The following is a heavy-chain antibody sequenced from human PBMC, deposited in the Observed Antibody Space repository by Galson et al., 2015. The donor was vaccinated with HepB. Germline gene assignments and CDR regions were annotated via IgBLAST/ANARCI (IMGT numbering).Heavy chain of an antibody. D-gene: IGHD3-10*01. V-gene: IGHV3-30*03. CDR2: ISYDGSNK. Sequence: SLRLSCAASGFTFSSYGMHWVRQAPGKGLEWAAIISYDGSNKYYADSVKGRFTISRDNSQNTVYLQMNSLRAEDTAMYYCARGSYEFGASIVPGFDYWGQGTLVTVSS. CDR3: ARGSYEFGASIVPGFDY. J-gene: IGHJ4*02. CDR1: GFTFSSYG.